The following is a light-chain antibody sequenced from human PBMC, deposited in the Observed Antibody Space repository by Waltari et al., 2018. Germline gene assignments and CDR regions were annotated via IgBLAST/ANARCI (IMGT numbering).Light chain of an antibody. CDR3: QQYNNWPGT. CDR1: QSVSSN. Sequence: EIVMTQSPATLSVSPGERATLSCRASQSVSSNLAWYQQKPGQAPRLLIYGASTRATGIPARFRGSGSGTEFTLTSSSLKSEDFAVYYCQQYNNWPGTFGQGTKVEIK. J-gene: IGKJ1*01. V-gene: IGKV3-15*01. CDR2: GAS.